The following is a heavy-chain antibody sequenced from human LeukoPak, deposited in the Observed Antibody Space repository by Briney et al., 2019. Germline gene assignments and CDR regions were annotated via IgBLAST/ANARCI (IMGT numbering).Heavy chain of an antibody. V-gene: IGHV3-9*03. Sequence: PGGSLRLSCAASGFTFDDHGMHWVRQAPGKGLEWVSGMSWNSGSIGYADSVQGRFTISRDNAKSTLYLQMNSLRAEDMALYYCTRASGYSSGSIDYWGQGTLVTVSS. CDR2: MSWNSGSI. CDR3: TRASGYSSGSIDY. CDR1: GFTFDDHG. J-gene: IGHJ4*02. D-gene: IGHD5-18*01.